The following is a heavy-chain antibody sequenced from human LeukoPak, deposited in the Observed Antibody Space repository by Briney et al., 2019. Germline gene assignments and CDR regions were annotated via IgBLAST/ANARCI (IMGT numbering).Heavy chain of an antibody. Sequence: PGGSLRLSCAASGFTLDDYAMHWVRQAPGKGLEWVSGISWNSVNIGYADSVKGRFTISRDNAKNSLYLQMNSLRAEDMALYYCAKGTMIVVAAGDYFDYWGQGTLVTVTS. CDR1: GFTLDDYA. CDR2: ISWNSVNI. V-gene: IGHV3-9*03. D-gene: IGHD3-22*01. CDR3: AKGTMIVVAAGDYFDY. J-gene: IGHJ4*02.